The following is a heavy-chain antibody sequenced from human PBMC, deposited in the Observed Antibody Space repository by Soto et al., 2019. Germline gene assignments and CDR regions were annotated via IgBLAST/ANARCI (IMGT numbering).Heavy chain of an antibody. CDR1: GFTFSSYS. D-gene: IGHD3-3*01. CDR3: ARVHTIFGVVMSTMGYYYMDV. J-gene: IGHJ6*03. CDR2: ISSSSSTI. V-gene: IGHV3-48*01. Sequence: GGSLRLSCAASGFTFSSYSMNWVRQAPGKGLEWVSYISSSSSTIYYADSVKGRFTISRDNAKNSLYLQMNSLRAEDTAVYYCARVHTIFGVVMSTMGYYYMDVWGKGTTVTVSS.